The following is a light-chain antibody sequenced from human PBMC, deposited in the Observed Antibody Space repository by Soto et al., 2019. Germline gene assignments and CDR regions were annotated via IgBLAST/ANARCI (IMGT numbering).Light chain of an antibody. V-gene: IGLV2-8*01. J-gene: IGLJ1*01. CDR2: EVS. Sequence: QSALTQPPSASGSPGQSVTISCTGTSSDVGGYNYVSWYQQRPGQAPKVVIYEVSKRPAGVPDRFSGSKSGNTASLTVSGLQAEDEAVYSCSSYAGNINHYVFATGTKV. CDR1: SSDVGGYNY. CDR3: SSYAGNINHYV.